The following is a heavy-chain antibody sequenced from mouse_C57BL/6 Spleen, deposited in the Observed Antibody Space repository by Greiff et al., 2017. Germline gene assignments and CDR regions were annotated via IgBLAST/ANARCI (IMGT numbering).Heavy chain of an antibody. V-gene: IGHV1-81*01. J-gene: IGHJ4*01. D-gene: IGHD2-4*01. CDR1: GYTFTSYG. CDR2: IYPRSGTT. CDR3: AREGMGLRRGDY. Sequence: QVQLQQSGAELARPGASVKLSCKASGYTFTSYGISWVKQSTGQGLEWIGEIYPRSGTTYYNEKFKGKATLTADKSSSTAYMELRSLTSEDSAVYFCAREGMGLRRGDYWGQGTSVTVSS.